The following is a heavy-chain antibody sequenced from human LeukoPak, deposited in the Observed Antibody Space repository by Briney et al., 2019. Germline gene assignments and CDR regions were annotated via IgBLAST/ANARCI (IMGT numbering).Heavy chain of an antibody. CDR2: ISYDGSNK. Sequence: LGRSLRLSCAASGFTFSSYAMHWVRQAPGKGLEWVAVISYDGSNKYYADSVKGRFTISRDNSKNTLYLQMNSLRAEDTAVYYCARDGGVAGSGYYSHLHQDYWGQGTLVTVSS. V-gene: IGHV3-30-3*01. J-gene: IGHJ4*02. CDR3: ARDGGVAGSGYYSHLHQDY. D-gene: IGHD3-22*01. CDR1: GFTFSSYA.